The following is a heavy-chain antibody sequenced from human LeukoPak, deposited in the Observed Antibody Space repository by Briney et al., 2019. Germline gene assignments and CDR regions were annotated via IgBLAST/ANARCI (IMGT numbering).Heavy chain of an antibody. CDR3: ARDQNDSSGYSGGLDY. Sequence: GGSLRLSCAASGFSHSNYWMSWVRQAPGKGLEWVAKIKLDGSEEYYVDSVKGRFTISRDNAKNSLYLQMNGLRAEDTAVYYCARDQNDSSGYSGGLDYWGQGTLVTVSS. J-gene: IGHJ4*02. CDR2: IKLDGSEE. V-gene: IGHV3-7*01. D-gene: IGHD3-22*01. CDR1: GFSHSNYW.